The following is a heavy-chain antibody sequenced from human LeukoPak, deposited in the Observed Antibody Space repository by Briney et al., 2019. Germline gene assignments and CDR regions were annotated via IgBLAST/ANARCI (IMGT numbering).Heavy chain of an antibody. CDR1: GFTFSGYP. D-gene: IGHD3-3*01. CDR2: ISYDGSNK. V-gene: IGHV3-30-3*02. J-gene: IGHJ4*02. Sequence: GGSLRLSCAASGFTFSGYPIHWVRQAPGKGLEWVAVISYDGSNKYYADSVKGRFTISRDNSKNTLYLQMNSLRAEDTAVYYCAKVYDFWSGSNTYYFDYWGQGTLVTVSS. CDR3: AKVYDFWSGSNTYYFDY.